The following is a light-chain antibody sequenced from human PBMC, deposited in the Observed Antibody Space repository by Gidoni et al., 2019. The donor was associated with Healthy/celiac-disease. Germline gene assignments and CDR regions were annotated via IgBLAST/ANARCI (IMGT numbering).Light chain of an antibody. CDR3: QQCSDWPYT. J-gene: IGKJ2*01. V-gene: IGKV3-11*01. CDR2: DAS. CDR1: QSVSIC. Sequence: EVVLTQSPATLSLSPGEWATLSCRASQSVSICLAWYQQRPGQAPRLLIYDASNRATGLPARFSGSGSGTDFTLTTSSLEPEDFAFYYCQQCSDWPYTFGQXTKLEIK.